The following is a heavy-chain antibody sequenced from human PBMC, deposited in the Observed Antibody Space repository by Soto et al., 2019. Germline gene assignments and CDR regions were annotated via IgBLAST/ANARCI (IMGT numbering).Heavy chain of an antibody. V-gene: IGHV4-34*01. CDR3: ARSGYYLPIDY. CDR1: GGSFIGYY. CDR2: INHSGST. J-gene: IGHJ4*02. D-gene: IGHD3-22*01. Sequence: AEPLSLTCSVSGGSFIGYYWSWIRQPPGKGLEWIGEINHSGSTNYNPSLKSRVTISVDTSKNQFSLKLSSVTAADTAVYYCARSGYYLPIDYWGQGNLVTVSS.